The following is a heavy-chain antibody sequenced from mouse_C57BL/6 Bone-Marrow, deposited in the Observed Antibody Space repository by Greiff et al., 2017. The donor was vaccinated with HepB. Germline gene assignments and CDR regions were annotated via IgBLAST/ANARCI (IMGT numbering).Heavy chain of an antibody. CDR1: GFNIKDDY. CDR2: IDPENGDT. J-gene: IGHJ2*01. D-gene: IGHD1-1*01. CDR3: TKGVVADY. Sequence: EVQLQQSGAELVRPGASVKLSCTASGFNIKDDYMHWVKQRPEQGLEWIGWIDPENGDTEYASKFQGKATITADTSSNTAYLQLSSLTSEDTAVYYCTKGVVADYWGQGTTLTVSS. V-gene: IGHV14-4*01.